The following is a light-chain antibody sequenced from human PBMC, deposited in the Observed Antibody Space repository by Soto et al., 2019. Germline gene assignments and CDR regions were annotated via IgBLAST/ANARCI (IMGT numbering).Light chain of an antibody. CDR3: QQYNNWPRSFT. CDR1: QSVSSN. CDR2: GAT. J-gene: IGKJ3*01. Sequence: EIVMTQSPATLSVSPGERATLSCRASQSVSSNLAWYQQKPGQAPRLLIYGATSRATGIPARFSGSGSGTEFTLTISSLQSEDFAVYYCQQYNNWPRSFTFGPGTKVDIQ. V-gene: IGKV3-15*01.